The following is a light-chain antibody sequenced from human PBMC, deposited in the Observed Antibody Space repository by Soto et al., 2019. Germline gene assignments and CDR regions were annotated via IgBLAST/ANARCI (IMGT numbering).Light chain of an antibody. V-gene: IGKV4-1*01. CDR1: QSVLYSSNNKNY. J-gene: IGKJ1*01. Sequence: DIVMTQSPDSLSVSLGERATINCKSRQSVLYSSNNKNYLAWYQQKPGKAPKLLIYAASTLQSGVPSRFSGSGSGTDFTLTISSLQPEDFATYYCQQLNSYSWTFGQGTKVDIK. CDR3: QQLNSYSWT. CDR2: AAS.